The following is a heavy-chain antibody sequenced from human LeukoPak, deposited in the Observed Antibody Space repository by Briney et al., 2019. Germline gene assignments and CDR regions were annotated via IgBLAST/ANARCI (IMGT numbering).Heavy chain of an antibody. J-gene: IGHJ4*02. CDR1: GFVFRNYA. V-gene: IGHV3-30-3*01. CDR3: AREEYGAHYFDY. D-gene: IGHD4-17*01. Sequence: GGSLRLSCAASGFVFRNYAMHWVRRPPAKALEWVAVISYDGTNKYYADSVKGRFTISRDNSKNTLYLQINSLRTEDTAVYYCAREEYGAHYFDYWGQGTLVTVSS. CDR2: ISYDGTNK.